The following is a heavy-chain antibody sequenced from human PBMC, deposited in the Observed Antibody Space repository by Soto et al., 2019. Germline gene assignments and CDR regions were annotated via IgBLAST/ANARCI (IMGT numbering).Heavy chain of an antibody. Sequence: ASVKVSCEASGGTFSSYTISWVRQAPGQGLEWMGRIIPILGIANYAQKFQGRVTITADKSTSTAYMELSSLRSEDTAVYYCARGRGMGGSTQYYYYYYYMDVWGKGTTVTVSS. CDR2: IIPILGIA. D-gene: IGHD1-26*01. CDR1: GGTFSSYT. J-gene: IGHJ6*03. CDR3: ARGRGMGGSTQYYYYYYYMDV. V-gene: IGHV1-69*02.